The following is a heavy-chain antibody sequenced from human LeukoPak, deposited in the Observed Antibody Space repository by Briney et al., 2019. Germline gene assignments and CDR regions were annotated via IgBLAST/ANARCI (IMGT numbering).Heavy chain of an antibody. D-gene: IGHD4-23*01. CDR3: ARDPLPGTATVVISNWYFDL. CDR1: GFTFSSYG. CDR2: ISSSSSTI. J-gene: IGHJ2*01. Sequence: GGSLRLSCAASGFTFSSYGMSWVRQAPGKGLEWVSYISSSSSTIYYADSVKGRFTISRDNAKNSLYLQMNSLRAEDTAVYYCARDPLPGTATVVISNWYFDLWGRGTLVTVSS. V-gene: IGHV3-48*01.